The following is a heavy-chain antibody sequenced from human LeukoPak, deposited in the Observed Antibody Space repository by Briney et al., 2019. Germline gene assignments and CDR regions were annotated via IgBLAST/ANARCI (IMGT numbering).Heavy chain of an antibody. V-gene: IGHV3-48*01. D-gene: IGHD5-12*01. CDR1: GFTFSSYS. Sequence: PGGPLRLSCAASGFTFSSYSMNWVRQAPGKGLEWVSYISSSSSTIYYADSVKGRFTISRDNAKNSLYLQMNSLRAEDTAVYYCARDPSIVATIYFDYWGQGTLVTVSS. CDR3: ARDPSIVATIYFDY. J-gene: IGHJ4*02. CDR2: ISSSSSTI.